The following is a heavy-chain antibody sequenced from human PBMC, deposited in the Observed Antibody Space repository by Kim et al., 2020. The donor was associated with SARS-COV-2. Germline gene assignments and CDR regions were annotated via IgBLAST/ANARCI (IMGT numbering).Heavy chain of an antibody. J-gene: IGHJ3*02. CDR3: AKSSAVDI. CDR1: GFTFSSFS. CDR2: IASGGDRT. Sequence: GGSLRLSCAVSGFTFSSFSMAWVRQAPGKGLEWVSTIASGGDRTYYAESVKGRLTASRDNSKNALYLQLNSLRVDDTAVYYCAKSSAVDIWGQGTLGTV. V-gene: IGHV3-23*01.